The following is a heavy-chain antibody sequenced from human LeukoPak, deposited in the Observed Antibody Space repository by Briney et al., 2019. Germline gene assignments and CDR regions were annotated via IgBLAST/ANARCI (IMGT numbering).Heavy chain of an antibody. J-gene: IGHJ4*02. Sequence: GGSLRLSYAASGFTFSSYGMHWVRQAPGKGLEWVAFIRYDGSNKYYADSVKGRFTISRDNSKNTLYLQMNSLRAEDTAVYYCAKDLGGDHLVVDYWGQGTLVTVSS. CDR3: AKDLGGDHLVVDY. V-gene: IGHV3-30*02. CDR2: IRYDGSNK. CDR1: GFTFSSYG. D-gene: IGHD4-17*01.